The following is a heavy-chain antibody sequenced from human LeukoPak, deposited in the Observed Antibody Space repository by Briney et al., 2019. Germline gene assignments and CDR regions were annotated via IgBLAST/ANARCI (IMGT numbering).Heavy chain of an antibody. CDR2: IYYSGST. CDR3: ARGAPPQN. V-gene: IGHV4-59*12. J-gene: IGHJ4*02. Sequence: SETLSLTCTVSGGSITSYYWSWIRQPPGKGLEWIGYIYYSGSTSYNPSLKSRITISVDTSKNQFSLKLTSVTAADTAVYYCARGAPPQNWGQGALVTVSS. CDR1: GGSITSYY.